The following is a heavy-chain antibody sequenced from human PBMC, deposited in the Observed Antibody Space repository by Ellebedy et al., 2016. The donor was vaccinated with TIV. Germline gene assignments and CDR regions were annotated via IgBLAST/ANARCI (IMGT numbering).Heavy chain of an antibody. Sequence: GESLKISCAASAFTFSLYGMYWVRQAPGKGLEWLAAISYDGSIKTYADSVKGRFTISRDNSKNALYLQMKSLRAEDTAVYYCARAPLTPDVGGWFDPWGQGTLVTVSS. CDR2: ISYDGSIK. D-gene: IGHD1-14*01. J-gene: IGHJ5*02. CDR3: ARAPLTPDVGGWFDP. CDR1: AFTFSLYG. V-gene: IGHV3-30*03.